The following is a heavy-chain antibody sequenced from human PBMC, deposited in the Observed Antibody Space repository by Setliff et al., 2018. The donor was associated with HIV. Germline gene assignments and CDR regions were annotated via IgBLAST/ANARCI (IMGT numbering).Heavy chain of an antibody. Sequence: SETLSLTCAVSGYSISSGYYWGWIRQPPGKGLEWIGSIYHSGSTYYNPSLKSRVTISVDTSKNQFSLKLSSVTAADTAIYYCARRIYGNNPYFDYWSQGTLVTVSS. CDR1: GYSISSGYY. V-gene: IGHV4-38-2*01. J-gene: IGHJ4*02. CDR3: ARRIYGNNPYFDY. CDR2: IYHSGST. D-gene: IGHD4-17*01.